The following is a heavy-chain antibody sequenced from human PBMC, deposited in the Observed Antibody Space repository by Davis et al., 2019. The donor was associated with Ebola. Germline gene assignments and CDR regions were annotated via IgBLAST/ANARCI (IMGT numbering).Heavy chain of an antibody. CDR3: TTPGGQDSGYDVFDI. CDR2: INPNDGRT. J-gene: IGHJ3*02. Sequence: ASSVKVSFMASVYTFTGYYMHWVRQALGQGLEWMGMINPNDGRTIYAQKFQGRVTVTRDTSTTTVYMDLSSLRSEDTALYYCTTPGGQDSGYDVFDIWGQGTMVTVSS. D-gene: IGHD5-12*01. V-gene: IGHV1-46*03. CDR1: VYTFTGYY.